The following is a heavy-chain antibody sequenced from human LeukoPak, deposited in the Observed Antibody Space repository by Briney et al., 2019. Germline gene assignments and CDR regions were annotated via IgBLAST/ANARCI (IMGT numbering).Heavy chain of an antibody. Sequence: SETLSLTCTVSGGSISSGDYYWRWIRQPPGKGLEWIGYIYYSGSTYYNPSLKSRVTISVNTSKDQFSLKLSSVTAADTAVYYCAREGVLMVYANYYMDVWGKGTTVTVSS. V-gene: IGHV4-30-4*08. CDR2: IYYSGST. J-gene: IGHJ6*03. CDR1: GGSISSGDYY. CDR3: AREGVLMVYANYYMDV. D-gene: IGHD2-8*01.